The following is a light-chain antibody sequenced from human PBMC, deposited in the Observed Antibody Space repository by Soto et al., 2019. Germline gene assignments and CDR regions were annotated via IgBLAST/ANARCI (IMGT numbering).Light chain of an antibody. CDR2: EAS. V-gene: IGKV3-20*01. CDR3: QQYGSSPWT. Sequence: EVVLTQSPGTLSLSPGERATLSCRASQNVNYYLTWYQHKPGQAPRLLIYEASNRAAGIPARFSGSGSGTDFTLTISRLEPEDFAVYYCQQYGSSPWTFGQGTKVEIK. CDR1: QNVNYY. J-gene: IGKJ1*01.